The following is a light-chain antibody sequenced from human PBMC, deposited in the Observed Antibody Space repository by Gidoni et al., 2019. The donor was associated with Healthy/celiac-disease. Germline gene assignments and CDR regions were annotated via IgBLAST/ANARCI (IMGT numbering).Light chain of an antibody. CDR3: QQRSNWPGT. CDR1: QSVSSY. V-gene: IGKV3-11*01. CDR2: DAS. J-gene: IGKJ1*01. Sequence: EIVLTQSPATLSLSPGERATLSCRASQSVSSYLAWYQQKPGQAPRLLIYDASNRATGILARFSGSGSGTDFTLTISSLEPEDFAVYYCQQRSNWPGTFXXXTKVEIK.